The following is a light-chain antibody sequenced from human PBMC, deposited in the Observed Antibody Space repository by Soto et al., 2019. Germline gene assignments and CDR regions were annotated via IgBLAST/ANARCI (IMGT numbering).Light chain of an antibody. Sequence: EIVLTQFPATLSLSPGERATLSCRASQSVSSYLAWYQQKPGQAPRLLIYDASNRATGIPARFIGSGSGTDFTLIISSLEPEDFAVYYCQQRSNWWTFGQGTKVDIK. CDR1: QSVSSY. V-gene: IGKV3-11*01. CDR2: DAS. CDR3: QQRSNWWT. J-gene: IGKJ1*01.